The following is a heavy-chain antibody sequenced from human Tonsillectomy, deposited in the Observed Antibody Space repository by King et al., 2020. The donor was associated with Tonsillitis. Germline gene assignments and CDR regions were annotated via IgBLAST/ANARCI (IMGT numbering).Heavy chain of an antibody. V-gene: IGHV3-23*04. Sequence: VQLVESGGGLVQPGGSLRLSCAASGGTFSTYAMSWVLQAPGKGLEWVSAISATTVSTYYSDSVKGRLTFVRDNSKNMLYLQMNSLRADDTAVYYCAKVDSSDYYYGYFDYWGQGTLVTVSS. J-gene: IGHJ4*02. CDR2: ISATTVST. CDR1: GGTFSTYA. CDR3: AKVDSSDYYYGYFDY. D-gene: IGHD3-22*01.